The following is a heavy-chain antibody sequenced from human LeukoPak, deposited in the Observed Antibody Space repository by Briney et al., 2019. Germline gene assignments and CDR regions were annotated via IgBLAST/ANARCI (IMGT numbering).Heavy chain of an antibody. V-gene: IGHV3-7*03. CDR3: ARKSLGGVLLTGTDY. CDR1: GFTFSSYW. CDR2: IKQDGSEK. D-gene: IGHD3-16*01. Sequence: PGGSLRLSCAASGFTFSSYWMSWVRQAPGKGLEWVANIKQDGSEKYYVDSVKGRFTISRDNSKNTLFLQMNSLRAEDTAVYYCARKSLGGVLLTGTDYWGQGTLVIVSS. J-gene: IGHJ4*02.